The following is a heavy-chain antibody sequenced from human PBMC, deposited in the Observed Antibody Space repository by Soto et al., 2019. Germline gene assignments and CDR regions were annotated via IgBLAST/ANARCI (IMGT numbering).Heavy chain of an antibody. Sequence: PSETLSLTCTVSGGSISRGDYYWSWIRQHPGKGLEWIGYIYYSGSTYYNPSLKSRVTISVDTSKNQFSLKLSSVTAADTAVYHCARRSSSAWYFDDWGQGTLVTVSS. CDR3: ARRSSSAWYFDD. CDR2: IYYSGST. J-gene: IGHJ4*02. D-gene: IGHD6-13*01. CDR1: GGSISRGDYY. V-gene: IGHV4-31*03.